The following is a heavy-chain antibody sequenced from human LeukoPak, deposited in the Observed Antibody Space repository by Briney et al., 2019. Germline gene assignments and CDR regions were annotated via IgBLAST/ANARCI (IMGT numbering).Heavy chain of an antibody. J-gene: IGHJ4*02. CDR3: AKDYEPRIAAAGNYFDY. D-gene: IGHD6-13*01. V-gene: IGHV3-9*01. CDR1: GFTFDDYA. CDR2: ISWNSGTI. Sequence: GGSLRLSCAASGFTFDDYAMHWVRQAPGKGLEWVSGISWNSGTIGYADSVKGRFTISRDNAKNSLYLQMNSLRAEDTASYYCAKDYEPRIAAAGNYFDYWGQGTLVTVSS.